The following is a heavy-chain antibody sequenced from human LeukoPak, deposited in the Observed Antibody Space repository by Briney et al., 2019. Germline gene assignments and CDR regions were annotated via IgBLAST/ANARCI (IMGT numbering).Heavy chain of an antibody. CDR1: GYTFTGYY. CDR2: INPNSGGT. J-gene: IGHJ4*02. Sequence: ASVKVSCKASGYTFTGYYMHWVRQAPGQGLEWMGWINPNSGGTNYAQKFQGRVTMTRDTSISTAYMELSSLRSEDTAVYYCAADLRDSSGWYPWGLVYWGQGTLVTVSS. D-gene: IGHD6-19*01. CDR3: AADLRDSSGWYPWGLVY. V-gene: IGHV1-2*02.